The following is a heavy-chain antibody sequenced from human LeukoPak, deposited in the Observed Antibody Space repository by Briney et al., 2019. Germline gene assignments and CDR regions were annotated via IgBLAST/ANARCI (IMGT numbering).Heavy chain of an antibody. CDR1: GYTFTAYY. CDR2: INPSSGGT. J-gene: IGHJ4*02. Sequence: GASVKVSCKASGYTFTAYYIHWVRQAPGQGLEWMGWINPSSGGTNYAQNFQGRVTMTSGTSTYTTHMELSRLRSDDTAVYYCARSDVVVVTATTHFDYWGQGTLVTVSS. CDR3: ARSDVVVVTATTHFDY. V-gene: IGHV1-2*02. D-gene: IGHD2-15*01.